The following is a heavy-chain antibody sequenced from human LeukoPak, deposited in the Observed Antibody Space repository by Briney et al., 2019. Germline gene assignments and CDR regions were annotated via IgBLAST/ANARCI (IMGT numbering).Heavy chain of an antibody. V-gene: IGHV3-30*18. D-gene: IGHD3-9*01. Sequence: GGSLRLYCAASGFTFSSYGMHWVRQAPGKGLEWVAVISYDGSNKYYADSVKGRFTISRDNSKNTLYLQMNSLRAEDTAVYYCAKDEVADILTGLNWFDPWGQGTLVTVSS. CDR3: AKDEVADILTGLNWFDP. CDR2: ISYDGSNK. CDR1: GFTFSSYG. J-gene: IGHJ5*02.